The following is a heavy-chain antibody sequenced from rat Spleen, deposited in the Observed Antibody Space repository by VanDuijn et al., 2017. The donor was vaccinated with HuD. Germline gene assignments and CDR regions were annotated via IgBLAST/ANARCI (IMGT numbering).Heavy chain of an antibody. Sequence: EVHLVETGGGLVLPGRSLKLSCVASGFTFSSYWMYWISQTPKKGLEWVATILYDGSTTYYRDSVKGRFTISRDDAESTLYLQLDSLTSEDTATYYCARHGSSDYGWFFDYWGQGVRVTVSS. J-gene: IGHJ2*01. CDR1: GFTFSSYW. V-gene: IGHV5-29*01. D-gene: IGHD1-11*01. CDR2: ILYDGSTT. CDR3: ARHGSSDYGWFFDY.